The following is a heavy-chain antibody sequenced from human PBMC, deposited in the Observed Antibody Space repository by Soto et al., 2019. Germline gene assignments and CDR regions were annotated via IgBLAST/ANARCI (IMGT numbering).Heavy chain of an antibody. CDR3: ARQRTTVVTQAYFDQ. CDR2: IYYSGRT. V-gene: IGHV4-39*01. J-gene: IGHJ4*02. D-gene: IGHD2-21*02. CDR1: GESISSSSYY. Sequence: PXATLSLTCIVCGESISSSSYYWGWIRQPPGKGLEWIGSIYYSGRTYYNPSFKSRVTISIDTSKNQFSLKLSSVTATDTAVYYCARQRTTVVTQAYFDQWGQRALVTVSS.